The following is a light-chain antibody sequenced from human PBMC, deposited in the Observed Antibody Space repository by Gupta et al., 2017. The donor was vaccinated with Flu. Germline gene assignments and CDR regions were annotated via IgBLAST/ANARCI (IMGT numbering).Light chain of an antibody. V-gene: IGLV2-8*01. CDR1: SSDVGGYNM. Sequence: QSALTQPPSASGSPGQSVTISCTGSSSDVGGYNMVSWYQQHPGKAPKLMIYEVTKRPSGVPERFSGSKSGNTASLTVSGLQAEDEADYYCISYTGSSNFDVFGTGTKVTVL. J-gene: IGLJ1*01. CDR2: EVT. CDR3: ISYTGSSNFDV.